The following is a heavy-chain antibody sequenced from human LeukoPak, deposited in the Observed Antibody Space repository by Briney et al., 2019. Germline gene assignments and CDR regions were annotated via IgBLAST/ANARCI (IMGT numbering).Heavy chain of an antibody. CDR1: GGSFSGYY. D-gene: IGHD6-13*01. CDR2: IYYSGST. CDR3: ARVRLAAVVDY. J-gene: IGHJ4*02. Sequence: SETLSLTCAVYGGSFSGYYWSWIRQPPGKGLEWIGSIYYSGSTYYNPSLKSRVTISVDTSKDQFSLKLSSVTAADTAVYYCARVRLAAVVDYWGQGTLVTVSS. V-gene: IGHV4-34*01.